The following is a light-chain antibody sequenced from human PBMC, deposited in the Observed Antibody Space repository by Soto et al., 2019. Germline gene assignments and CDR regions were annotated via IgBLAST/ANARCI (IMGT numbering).Light chain of an antibody. J-gene: IGKJ1*01. Sequence: DIQMTQSPSTLSASVGDRVTITCRASHSIGSWLAWYHQKPGKAPQLLIHAAASLRSGVPSRFSGSGSGTEFTLTISSLQPDDFATYYCQQYTSYPWTFGQGTKVDI. CDR1: HSIGSW. CDR3: QQYTSYPWT. V-gene: IGKV1-5*01. CDR2: AAA.